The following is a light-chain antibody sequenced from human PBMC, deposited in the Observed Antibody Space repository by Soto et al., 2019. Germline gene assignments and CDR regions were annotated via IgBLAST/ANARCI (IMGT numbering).Light chain of an antibody. CDR3: SSYTGSSTPYV. Sequence: QSALPQPASVSGSAGQSITISCTGTSSDIGNYNFVSWYQQHPGKAPKFMIYDVSNRPSGVSNRFSGSKSGNTASLTISGLQADGEADYFCSSYTGSSTPYVFGTGTKVTVL. CDR1: SSDIGNYNF. CDR2: DVS. V-gene: IGLV2-14*01. J-gene: IGLJ1*01.